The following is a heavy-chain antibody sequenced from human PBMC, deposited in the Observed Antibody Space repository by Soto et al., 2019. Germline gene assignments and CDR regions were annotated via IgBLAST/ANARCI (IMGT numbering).Heavy chain of an antibody. CDR3: ATDRRHYYGSGSPMDD. V-gene: IGHV1-24*01. D-gene: IGHD3-10*01. CDR1: GYTLTELS. J-gene: IGHJ6*02. Sequence: QVQLVQSGAEVKKPGASVKVSCKVSGYTLTELSMRWVRQAPGKGLEWMGGFDPEDGETIYAQKFQGRVTMTEDTSTDTAYIELSSLRSEDTAVYYCATDRRHYYGSGSPMDDWGQGTTVTVSS. CDR2: FDPEDGET.